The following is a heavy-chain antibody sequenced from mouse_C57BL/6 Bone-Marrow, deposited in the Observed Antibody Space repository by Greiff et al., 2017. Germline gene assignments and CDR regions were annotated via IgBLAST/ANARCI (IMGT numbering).Heavy chain of an antibody. CDR1: GFSLTSYG. V-gene: IGHV2-5*01. CDR2: IWRGGST. D-gene: IGHD1-1*01. J-gene: IGHJ4*01. CDR3: ANTVVAHYYAMDY. Sequence: VKLQESGPGLVQPSQSLSITCTVSGFSLTSYGVHWVRQSPGKGLEWLGVIWRGGSTDYNAAFMSRLSITKDNSKSQVFFKMNSLQADDTAIYYCANTVVAHYYAMDYWGQGTSVTVSS.